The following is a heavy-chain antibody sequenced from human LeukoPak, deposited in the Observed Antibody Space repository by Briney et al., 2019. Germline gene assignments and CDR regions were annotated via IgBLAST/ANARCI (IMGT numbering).Heavy chain of an antibody. CDR2: IYYSGST. J-gene: IGHJ6*02. Sequence: PSETLSLTCTVSGGSISSYYWSWSRQPPGKGLEWIGYIYYSGSTNYNPSLKSRVTISVDTSKNQFSLKLSSVTAADTAVYYCARQSSSGSYYYYYYGMDVWGQGTTVTVSS. D-gene: IGHD1-26*01. CDR3: ARQSSSGSYYYYYYGMDV. V-gene: IGHV4-59*08. CDR1: GGSISSYY.